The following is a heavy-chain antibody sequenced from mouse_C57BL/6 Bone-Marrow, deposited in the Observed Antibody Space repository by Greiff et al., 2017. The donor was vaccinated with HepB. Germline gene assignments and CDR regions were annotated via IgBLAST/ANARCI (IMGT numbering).Heavy chain of an antibody. CDR1: GYTFTSYG. J-gene: IGHJ3*01. CDR2: IYPRSGNT. V-gene: IGHV1-81*01. CDR3: ARRGIYYYGSRAWFAY. Sequence: VKLVESGAELARPGASVKLSCKASGYTFTSYGISWVKQRTGQGLEWIGEIYPRSGNTYYNEKFKGKATLTADKSSSTAYMELRSLTSEDSAVYFCARRGIYYYGSRAWFAYWGQGTLVTVSA. D-gene: IGHD1-1*01.